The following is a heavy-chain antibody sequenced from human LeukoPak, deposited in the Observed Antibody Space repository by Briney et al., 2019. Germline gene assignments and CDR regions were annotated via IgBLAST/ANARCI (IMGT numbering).Heavy chain of an antibody. CDR2: IRDSGINT. Sequence: GGSLRLSCAASGFTFSNYAMSWVRQAPGKGLEWVSVIRDSGINTYYADSVKGRFTISRDNSKNTVYLQMNSLRAEDTAVYYCAKVWGQFYFDYWGQGTLVTVSS. J-gene: IGHJ4*02. CDR3: AKVWGQFYFDY. D-gene: IGHD3-10*01. CDR1: GFTFSNYA. V-gene: IGHV3-23*01.